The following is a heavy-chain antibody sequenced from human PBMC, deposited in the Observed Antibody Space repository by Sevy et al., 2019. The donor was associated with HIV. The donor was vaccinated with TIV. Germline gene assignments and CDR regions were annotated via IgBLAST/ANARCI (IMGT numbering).Heavy chain of an antibody. CDR1: GXIFSDYY. CDR2: INPSNGGR. D-gene: IGHD3-9*01. CDR3: ALTGNLXG. J-gene: IGHJ4*02. Sequence: ASVKVSCKASGXIFSDYYMNWVRQAPGQGLEWMGWINPSNGGRKYAQKFQGRVSMTGDTSISTAYMELRGLRSDDTXLYYCALTGNLXGWGQGTLVTVSS. V-gene: IGHV1-2*02.